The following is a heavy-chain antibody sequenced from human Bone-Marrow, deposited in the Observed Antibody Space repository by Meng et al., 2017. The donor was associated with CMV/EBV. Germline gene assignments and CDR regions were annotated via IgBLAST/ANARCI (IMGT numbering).Heavy chain of an antibody. V-gene: IGHV4-39*07. D-gene: IGHD1/OR15-1a*01. CDR1: GGSISSSSYY. CDR3: ARRWNTGDYNYYGMDV. Sequence: GSLRLSCTVSGGSISSSSYYWGWIRQPPGKGLEWIGSFYYSGSTYYNPSLNSRVTISVDTSKNQFSLKLSSVTAADTAVYYCARRWNTGDYNYYGMDVWGQGTTVTVYS. J-gene: IGHJ6*01. CDR2: FYYSGST.